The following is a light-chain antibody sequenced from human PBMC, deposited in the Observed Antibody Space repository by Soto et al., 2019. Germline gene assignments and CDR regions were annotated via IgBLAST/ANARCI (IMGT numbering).Light chain of an antibody. Sequence: QSVLTQPPYVCRSPGQSVAISCTGTSSDVGSYNRVAWYQQPPGTAPKLIISEVNNRPSEVPARFSGSKSGNTASLTISGLQAEDEADYYCSSYTSTNTYVFGTGTKVTVL. J-gene: IGLJ1*01. CDR3: SSYTSTNTYV. CDR1: SSDVGSYNR. V-gene: IGLV2-18*02. CDR2: EVN.